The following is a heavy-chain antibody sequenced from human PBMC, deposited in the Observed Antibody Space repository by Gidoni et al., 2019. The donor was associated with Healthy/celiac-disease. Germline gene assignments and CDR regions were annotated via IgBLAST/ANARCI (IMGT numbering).Heavy chain of an antibody. J-gene: IGHJ5*02. CDR3: ARDLSGSYPAPS. D-gene: IGHD1-26*01. Sequence: EVQLMESGGGLIPHGGSLSLSCTASGFTVSSNYMSWVRQAPGKGLEWVSVIYSGGSTDYADSVKGRFTISRDNSKNTLYLQMNSRRAEDTAVYYCARDLSGSYPAPSWGQGTLVTVSS. CDR1: GFTVSSNY. V-gene: IGHV3-53*01. CDR2: IYSGGST.